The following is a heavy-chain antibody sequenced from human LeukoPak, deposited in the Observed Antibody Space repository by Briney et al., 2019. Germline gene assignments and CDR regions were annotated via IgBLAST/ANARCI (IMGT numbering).Heavy chain of an antibody. Sequence: GGSLRLSCAASGFTFSTYVMYWVRQAPGKGLEWVALMSFDGGSEYYADSVKGRFTISRDNSKNTLYLQMNSLRTEDTAVYYCAKDGSSGWYEGFDYWNQRTLVTV. CDR3: AKDGSSGWYEGFDY. V-gene: IGHV3-30*18. CDR2: MSFDGGSE. CDR1: GFTFSTYV. J-gene: IGHJ4*01. D-gene: IGHD6-19*01.